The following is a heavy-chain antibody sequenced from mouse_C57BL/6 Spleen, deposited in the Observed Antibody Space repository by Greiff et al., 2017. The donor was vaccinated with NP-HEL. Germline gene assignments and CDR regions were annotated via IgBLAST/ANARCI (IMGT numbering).Heavy chain of an antibody. CDR2: ISNGGGST. D-gene: IGHD1-1*01. Sequence: EVQLVESGGGLVQPGGSLKLSCAASGFTFSDYYMYWVRQTPEKRLEWVAYISNGGGSTYYPDTVKGRFTISRDNAKNTLYLQMSRLKSEDTAMYYCARRSYGSSYWYFDVWGTGTTVTVSS. J-gene: IGHJ1*03. CDR3: ARRSYGSSYWYFDV. CDR1: GFTFSDYY. V-gene: IGHV5-12*01.